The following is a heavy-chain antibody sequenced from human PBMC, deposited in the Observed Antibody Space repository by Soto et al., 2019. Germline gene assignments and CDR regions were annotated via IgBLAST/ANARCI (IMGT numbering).Heavy chain of an antibody. CDR2: IYYSGST. Sequence: QLQLQESGPGLVKPSETLSLTCTVSGGSLSGSTYYWGWIRQPPGKGLEWIGSIYYSGSTYYNPSLKTRVTISVDTSKNQFSLKLSSVTAADTAVYDCARHRGEGGRWLMPYDYWGQGTLVTVSS. D-gene: IGHD3-10*01. CDR1: GGSLSGSTYY. J-gene: IGHJ4*02. CDR3: ARHRGEGGRWLMPYDY. V-gene: IGHV4-39*01.